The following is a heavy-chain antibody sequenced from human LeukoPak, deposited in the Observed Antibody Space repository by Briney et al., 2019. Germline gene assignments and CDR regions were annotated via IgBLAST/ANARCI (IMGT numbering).Heavy chain of an antibody. V-gene: IGHV3-53*01. CDR2: INSGGST. J-gene: IGHJ4*02. CDR3: ARDLYYYGSGSDNFLYY. Sequence: GGSLRLSCAASGFTVSSNYINWVRQAPGQGLEWVSVINSGGSTHYADSVKGRFTISRDNSKNTLYLQMNSLRAEDTAVYYCARDLYYYGSGSDNFLYYWGQGTLVTLSS. CDR1: GFTVSSNY. D-gene: IGHD3-10*01.